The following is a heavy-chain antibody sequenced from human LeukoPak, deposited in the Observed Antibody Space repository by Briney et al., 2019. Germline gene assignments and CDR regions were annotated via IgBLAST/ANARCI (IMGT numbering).Heavy chain of an antibody. V-gene: IGHV3-21*01. Sequence: GGSLRLSCAASGFTFGSYGMNWVRQAPGKGLEWVSSISSSSSYIYYADSVKGRFTISRDNAKNSLYLQMNSLRAEDTAVYYCARGGYRFFDYWGQGTLVTVSS. J-gene: IGHJ4*02. D-gene: IGHD3-22*01. CDR2: ISSSSSYI. CDR1: GFTFGSYG. CDR3: ARGGYRFFDY.